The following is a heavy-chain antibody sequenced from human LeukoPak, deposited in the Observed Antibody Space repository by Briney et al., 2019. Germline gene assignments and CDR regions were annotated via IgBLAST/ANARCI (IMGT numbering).Heavy chain of an antibody. CDR1: GFTVISNY. D-gene: IGHD6-19*01. Sequence: PGGSLRLSCAASGFTVISNYMSWVRQAPGKGLEWVSLIYSGGSTYYADSVRGRFTISRDNSKNTLCLQMNSLRAEDTAVYYCAKRLAVAGPYFDYWGQGTLVTVSS. CDR3: AKRLAVAGPYFDY. V-gene: IGHV3-53*01. J-gene: IGHJ4*02. CDR2: IYSGGST.